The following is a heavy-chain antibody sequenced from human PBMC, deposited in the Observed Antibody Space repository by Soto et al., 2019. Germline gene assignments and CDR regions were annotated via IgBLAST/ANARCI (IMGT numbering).Heavy chain of an antibody. CDR3: ARDHLIHGSDV. J-gene: IGHJ6*02. CDR1: GFIFSMYS. CDR2: IPQDGVDG. Sequence: PVGSLRLSCEASGFIFSMYSMSWVRQTPGKGLEWVAKIPQDGVDGHYADAVKGRFTISRDNGKNSLYLQMNNLRAEDTAVYYCARDHLIHGSDVWGRGATVTVSS. V-gene: IGHV3-7*03. D-gene: IGHD3-22*01.